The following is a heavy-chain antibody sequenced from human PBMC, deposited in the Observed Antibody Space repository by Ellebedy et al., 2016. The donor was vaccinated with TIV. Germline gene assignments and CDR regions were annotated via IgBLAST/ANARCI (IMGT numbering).Heavy chain of an antibody. J-gene: IGHJ6*02. Sequence: GGSLRLSXEASGFTFSVYYMSWIRQAPGKGLEWVSFTSLTSPATGVGYADSVRGRFTISRDDAKNSLYLEMNSLGAEDSAVYYCARENFYGMDVWGQGTTVTVSS. CDR2: TSLTSPATGV. CDR3: ARENFYGMDV. CDR1: GFTFSVYY. V-gene: IGHV3-11*06.